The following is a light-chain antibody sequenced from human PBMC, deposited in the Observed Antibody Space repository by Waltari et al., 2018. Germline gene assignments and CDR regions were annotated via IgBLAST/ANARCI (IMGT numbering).Light chain of an antibody. CDR1: QSLRHSTGHPH. J-gene: IGKJ2*03. CDR3: LQGVQPPYS. CDR2: LVS. Sequence: DIVMTQTQLSLSVTPGEPASISCRSRQSLRHSTGHPHLFLYLLNTGHSPHLLIYLVSNRASGVSDRFSGSGSGTDFTLKISRVEAEDVGVYYCLQGVQPPYSFGQGTKVEIK. V-gene: IGKV2D-29*02.